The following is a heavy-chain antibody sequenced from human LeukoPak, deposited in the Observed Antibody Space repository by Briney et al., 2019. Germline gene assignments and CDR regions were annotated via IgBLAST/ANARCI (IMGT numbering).Heavy chain of an antibody. Sequence: SETLSLTCALSGGFLSSGGYSWGWLRQPPGTGLEWIGYIYHSGSTYYNPSLKSRVTISVDRSKNQFSLKLSSVTAADTAVYYCARGNHRHSTVTTFDYWGQGTLVTVSS. CDR2: IYHSGST. CDR3: ARGNHRHSTVTTFDY. CDR1: GGFLSSGGYS. V-gene: IGHV4-30-2*01. J-gene: IGHJ4*02. D-gene: IGHD4-17*01.